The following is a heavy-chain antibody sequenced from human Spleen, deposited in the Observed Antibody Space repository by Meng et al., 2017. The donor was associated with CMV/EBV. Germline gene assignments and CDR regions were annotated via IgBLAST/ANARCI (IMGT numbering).Heavy chain of an antibody. J-gene: IGHJ3*02. Sequence: GESLKISWAAAGFSVSSNHMSWVRQAPGKGLEWVAVIYRGGSTYYADSVKGRFTFSRDNSENTLYLQMTSLRADDTAVYFCARGGSTDAFDIWGQGTMVTVSS. CDR2: IYRGGST. CDR3: ARGGSTDAFDI. V-gene: IGHV3-53*01. CDR1: GFSVSSNH. D-gene: IGHD5/OR15-5a*01.